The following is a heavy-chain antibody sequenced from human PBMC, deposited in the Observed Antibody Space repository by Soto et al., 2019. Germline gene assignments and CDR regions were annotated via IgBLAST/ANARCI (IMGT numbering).Heavy chain of an antibody. J-gene: IGHJ4*02. CDR1: SDPTSTHN. Sequence: PSETLSLTCTVSSDPTSTHNWGWIRQTPGKGLEWIGYIYEVGSTSYNPSLHSRVTISLDRSTKQLSLKLRSATAADTAVYFCARHDGGASAHIGYWGQGALVTVS. CDR2: IYEVGST. V-gene: IGHV4-59*08. D-gene: IGHD6-13*01. CDR3: ARHDGGASAHIGY.